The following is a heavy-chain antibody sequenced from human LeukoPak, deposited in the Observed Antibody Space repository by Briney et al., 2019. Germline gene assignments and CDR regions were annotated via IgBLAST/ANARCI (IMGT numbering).Heavy chain of an antibody. Sequence: SETLSLTCAVYGGSFSGYYWSWIRQPPGKGLEWIGEINHSGSTNYSPSLKSRVTISVDTSKNQFSLKLSSVTAADTAVYYCAREYSSGWSTGGAFDIWGQGTMVTVSS. V-gene: IGHV4-34*01. J-gene: IGHJ3*02. D-gene: IGHD6-19*01. CDR2: INHSGST. CDR1: GGSFSGYY. CDR3: AREYSSGWSTGGAFDI.